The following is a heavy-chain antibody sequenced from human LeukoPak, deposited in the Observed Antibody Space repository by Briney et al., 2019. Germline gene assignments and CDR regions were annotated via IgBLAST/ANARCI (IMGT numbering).Heavy chain of an antibody. CDR1: GYTFTSYY. Sequence: ASVKVSCKASGYTFTSYYMHWVRQAPGQGLEWMGIINPSGGSTSYAQKFQGRVTMTRDMSTSTVYMELSSLRSEDTAVYYCARASAVRYCSGGSCYIDYWGQGTLVTVPS. CDR2: INPSGGST. CDR3: ARASAVRYCSGGSCYIDY. J-gene: IGHJ4*02. D-gene: IGHD2-15*01. V-gene: IGHV1-46*01.